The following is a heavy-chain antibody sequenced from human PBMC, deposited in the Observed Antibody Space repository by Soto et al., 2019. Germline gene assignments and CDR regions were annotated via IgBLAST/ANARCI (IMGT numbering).Heavy chain of an antibody. CDR1: GFTFSDHY. J-gene: IGHJ4*02. CDR3: IAYRYGRIGY. CDR2: IRNKANSYTT. Sequence: EVQLVESGGGLVQPGGSLRLSCAASGFTFSDHYMDWVRQAPGKGLEWVGRIRNKANSYTTDHAASVKGRFTISREDSRNSLYLQMNPLNPGQTAVYYCIAYRYGRIGYWGPGTLVTVSS. D-gene: IGHD5-18*01. V-gene: IGHV3-72*01.